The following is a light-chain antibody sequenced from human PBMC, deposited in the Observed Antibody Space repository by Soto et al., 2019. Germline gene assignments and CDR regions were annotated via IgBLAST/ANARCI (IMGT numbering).Light chain of an antibody. Sequence: DIQMTQSPSTLSASVGDRVTITCRASQSISSWLAWYQQKPGKAPKLLIYKASSLESGVPSRFSGSGYGTEFTLTISSLQPEDFATYYCQQLNRYPITFGQGTRLEIK. CDR1: QSISSW. V-gene: IGKV1-5*03. J-gene: IGKJ5*01. CDR3: QQLNRYPIT. CDR2: KAS.